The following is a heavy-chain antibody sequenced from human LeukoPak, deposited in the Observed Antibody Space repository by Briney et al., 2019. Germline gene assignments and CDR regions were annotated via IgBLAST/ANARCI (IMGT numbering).Heavy chain of an antibody. V-gene: IGHV3-23*01. J-gene: IGHJ4*02. D-gene: IGHD2-21*02. Sequence: GGSLRLSCAASGFNFANHAMSWVRQTPGKGLEWVSATSGGGDITYYADSVTGRLTISRDNSKDTLFLQMHSLRPGDTAVYYCVREDTPATANYWGQGTLVTISS. CDR1: GFNFANHA. CDR3: VREDTPATANY. CDR2: TSGGGDIT.